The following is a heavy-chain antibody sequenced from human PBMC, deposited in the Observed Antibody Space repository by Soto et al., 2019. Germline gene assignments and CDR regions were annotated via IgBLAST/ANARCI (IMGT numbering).Heavy chain of an antibody. Sequence: QVQLVQSGAEVKKPGSSVKVSCKASGGTFSSHAISWVRQAPGQGLEWMGGIIPIFGTANYAQKFQGRVTITADESTSTAYMELSSLRSEDTAVYYCARIAVAGDYYYYYGMDVWGQGTTVTVSS. D-gene: IGHD6-19*01. J-gene: IGHJ6*02. CDR1: GGTFSSHA. V-gene: IGHV1-69*12. CDR2: IIPIFGTA. CDR3: ARIAVAGDYYYYYGMDV.